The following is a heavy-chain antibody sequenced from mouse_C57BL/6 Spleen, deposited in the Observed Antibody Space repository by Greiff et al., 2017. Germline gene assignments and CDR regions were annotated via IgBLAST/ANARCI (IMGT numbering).Heavy chain of an antibody. D-gene: IGHD4-1*01. CDR2: IDPSDSYT. Sequence: VQLQQPGAELVMPGASVKLSCKASGYTFTSYWMHWVKQRPGHGLEWIGEIDPSDSYTNYNQKFKGKSTLTVDKSSSTANMQLSSLTSDDSAVYYWAREGLGRNYIDYWVQGTTLTVSS. J-gene: IGHJ2*01. CDR1: GYTFTSYW. V-gene: IGHV1-69*01. CDR3: AREGLGRNYIDY.